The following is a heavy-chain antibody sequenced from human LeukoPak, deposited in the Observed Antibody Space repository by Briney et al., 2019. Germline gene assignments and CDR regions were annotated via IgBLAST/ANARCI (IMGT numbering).Heavy chain of an antibody. CDR3: ARPYGDYSLFDY. CDR1: GYTFTGYY. V-gene: IGHV1-2*02. J-gene: IGHJ4*02. Sequence: ASVKVSCKASGYTFTGYYMHWVRQAPGQGLEWMGWINPNSGGTNYAQKFQGRVTMTRDTSISTAHMELSRLRSDDTAVYYCARPYGDYSLFDYWGQGTLVTVSS. D-gene: IGHD4-17*01. CDR2: INPNSGGT.